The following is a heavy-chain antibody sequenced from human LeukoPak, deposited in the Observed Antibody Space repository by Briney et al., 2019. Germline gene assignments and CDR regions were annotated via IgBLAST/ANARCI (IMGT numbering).Heavy chain of an antibody. Sequence: GGSRSLSGAASGFTFRNYWMSWVRKAQGKGLEWVANIKQDGSEMYYVDSVKGRFTISRDNAKNSLHLHMNSLRAEDTAVYYCASTQTFDNWGPGTLVTVSS. J-gene: IGHJ4*02. V-gene: IGHV3-7*05. CDR1: GFTFRNYW. CDR2: IKQDGSEM. CDR3: ASTQTFDN.